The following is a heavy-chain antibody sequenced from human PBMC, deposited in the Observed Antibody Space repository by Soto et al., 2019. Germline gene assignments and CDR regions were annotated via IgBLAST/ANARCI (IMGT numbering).Heavy chain of an antibody. J-gene: IGHJ4*02. CDR1: GGSISRYY. V-gene: IGHV4-59*08. CDR3: ASDQYGDYAFDF. CDR2: VYYSGST. Sequence: SETLSLTCIVSGGSISRYYWSWIRQPPGKGLEWIGYVYYSGSTYYNPSLKSRVTISLNTSKNQFSLKLSSVTAADTAVYYCASDQYGDYAFDFWGQGNLVTFSS. D-gene: IGHD4-17*01.